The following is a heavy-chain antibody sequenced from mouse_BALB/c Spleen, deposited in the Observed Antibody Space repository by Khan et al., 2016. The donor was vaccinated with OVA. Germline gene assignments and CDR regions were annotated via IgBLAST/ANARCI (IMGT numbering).Heavy chain of an antibody. CDR1: GYSFTSYW. CDR3: ARGETASYWYFDV. J-gene: IGHJ1*01. CDR2: IHPSDSDT. D-gene: IGHD6-1*01. V-gene: IGHV1-69*02. Sequence: QVQLQQPGAELVRPGASVKLSCKASGYSFTSYWMNWVKQRPGQGLEWIGLIHPSDSDTRLNQKFKDKATLPVDKSSSTAYMQLSSPTSEDSAVXYCARGETASYWYFDVWGAGTTVTVSS.